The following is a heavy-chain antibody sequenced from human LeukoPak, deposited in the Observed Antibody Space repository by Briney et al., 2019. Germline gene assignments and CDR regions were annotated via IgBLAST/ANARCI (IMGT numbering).Heavy chain of an antibody. J-gene: IGHJ4*02. Sequence: PSETLSLTCTVSGGSISNYYWSWIRQPPGKGLEWIGYIYYSGRTRYNPSLKSPVTISVDTSKNQFSLRLSSVTAADTAVYFCARGQKYRYGYTVTELGSGYFDYWGQGTLVTVFS. CDR3: ARGQKYRYGYTVTELGSGYFDY. CDR1: GGSISNYY. V-gene: IGHV4-59*12. D-gene: IGHD5-18*01. CDR2: IYYSGRT.